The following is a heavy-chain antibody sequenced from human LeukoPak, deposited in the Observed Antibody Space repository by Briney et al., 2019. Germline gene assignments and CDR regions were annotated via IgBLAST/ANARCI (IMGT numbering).Heavy chain of an antibody. CDR2: ISAYNGNT. D-gene: IGHD3-3*01. Sequence: ASVKVSCKASGYTFTSYGISWVRQAPGQGLEWMGWISAYNGNTNYAQKLQGRVTMTTDTSTSTAYMELRSLRSDDTAVYCCARDVYDFWSGPPDYWGQGTLVTVSS. CDR3: ARDVYDFWSGPPDY. J-gene: IGHJ4*02. CDR1: GYTFTSYG. V-gene: IGHV1-18*01.